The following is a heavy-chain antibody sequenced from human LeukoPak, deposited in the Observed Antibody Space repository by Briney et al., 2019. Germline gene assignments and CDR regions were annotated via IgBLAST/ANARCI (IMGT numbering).Heavy chain of an antibody. D-gene: IGHD5-24*01. CDR3: ARDGYNYLHDY. V-gene: IGHV3-21*01. CDR1: GFTLSSYS. Sequence: GGSLRLSWAASGFTLSSYSMNWVRQAPGKGLEWVSSISSSSSYIYYADSVKGRFTISRDNAKNSLYLQMNSLRAEDTAVYYCARDGYNYLHDYWGQGTLVTVSS. J-gene: IGHJ4*02. CDR2: ISSSSSYI.